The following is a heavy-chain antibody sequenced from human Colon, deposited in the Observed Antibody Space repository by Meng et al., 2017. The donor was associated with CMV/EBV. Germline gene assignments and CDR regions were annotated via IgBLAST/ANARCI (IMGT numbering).Heavy chain of an antibody. Sequence: LSCAASGFSFSDYWVTWVRQRTGKGLELVANMSPAENEYSYGDSVEGRFTMSRDNAKDSLYLDMTGLRADDTAVYFCATDFGWYRRIYWGQGTLVTVSS. CDR3: ATDFGWYRRIY. V-gene: IGHV3-7*03. J-gene: IGHJ4*01. CDR2: MSPAENEY. D-gene: IGHD6-19*01. CDR1: GFSFSDYW.